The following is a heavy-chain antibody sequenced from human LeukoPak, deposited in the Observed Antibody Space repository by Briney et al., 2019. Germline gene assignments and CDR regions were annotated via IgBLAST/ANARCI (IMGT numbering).Heavy chain of an antibody. Sequence: GESLKISCKGSGYRFLNYWIGWVRQMPGKGLEWMGIIYPGDSDTRYSPSFQGQVTISADKSISTAYLQWSSLRASDTAMYYCARRVAGSYHDAFDIWGQGTMVTVSS. V-gene: IGHV5-51*01. CDR3: ARRVAGSYHDAFDI. D-gene: IGHD1-26*01. CDR1: GYRFLNYW. J-gene: IGHJ3*02. CDR2: IYPGDSDT.